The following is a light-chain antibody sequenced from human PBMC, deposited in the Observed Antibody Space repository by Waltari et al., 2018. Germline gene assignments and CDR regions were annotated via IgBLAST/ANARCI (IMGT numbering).Light chain of an antibody. CDR1: SSDVGTYNY. CDR3: CSYTVSNTLL. Sequence: QSALTPPRSVSGSPGQSVTISCTGTSSDVGTYNYVSWHQQHPGQAPKLIIFDVSKRPSGVPDRFSGSKSGDTASLTISGLQAEDEADYYCCSYTVSNTLLFGGGTKLTVL. V-gene: IGLV2-11*01. J-gene: IGLJ3*02. CDR2: DVS.